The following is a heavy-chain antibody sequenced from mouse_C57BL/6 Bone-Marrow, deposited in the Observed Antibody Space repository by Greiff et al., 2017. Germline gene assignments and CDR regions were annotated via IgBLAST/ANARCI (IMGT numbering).Heavy chain of an antibody. CDR3: ARFYDGYYWFAY. J-gene: IGHJ3*01. Sequence: EVQLQQSGPELVKPGASVKISCKASGYTFTDYYMNWVKQSHGKSLEWIGDINPNNGGTSYNQKFKGKATLTVDQSSSTAYMELRSLTSEDSAVYYCARFYDGYYWFAYWGQGTLVTVSA. V-gene: IGHV1-26*01. CDR1: GYTFTDYY. D-gene: IGHD2-3*01. CDR2: INPNNGGT.